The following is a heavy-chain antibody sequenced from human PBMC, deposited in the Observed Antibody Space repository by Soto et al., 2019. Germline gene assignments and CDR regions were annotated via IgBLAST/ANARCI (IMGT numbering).Heavy chain of an antibody. CDR1: GLNVSSHY. Sequence: GGSLRLSCAASGLNVSSHYMNWVRQAPGKGLEWVASITSSGSYVYYADSVKGRFSASRDDAKNSLSLQMDSLRPDDTAIYFCVKDEGIEAMDVWGQGTTVTVSS. J-gene: IGHJ6*02. V-gene: IGHV3-21*01. CDR3: VKDEGIEAMDV. CDR2: ITSSGSYV. D-gene: IGHD3-3*02.